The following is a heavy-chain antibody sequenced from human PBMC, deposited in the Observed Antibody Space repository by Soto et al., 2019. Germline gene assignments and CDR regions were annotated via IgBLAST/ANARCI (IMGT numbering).Heavy chain of an antibody. V-gene: IGHV3-33*01. D-gene: IGHD3-9*01. CDR1: GFTFSSYG. CDR3: AREKIHDILTGYYYYYGMDV. J-gene: IGHJ6*02. Sequence: GGSLRLSCAASGFTFSSYGMHWVRQAPGKGLEWVAVIWYDGSNKYYADSVKGRFTISRDNSKNTLYLQMNSLRAEDTAVYYCAREKIHDILTGYYYYYGMDVWGQGTTVTVSS. CDR2: IWYDGSNK.